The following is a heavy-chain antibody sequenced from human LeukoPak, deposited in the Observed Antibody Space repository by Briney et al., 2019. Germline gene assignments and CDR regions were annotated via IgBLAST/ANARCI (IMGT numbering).Heavy chain of an antibody. D-gene: IGHD3-9*01. V-gene: IGHV3-43D*03. CDR2: ISWDGGST. CDR1: GFTFDDYA. Sequence: PGGSLRLSCAASGFTFDDYAMHWVRQAPGKGLEWVSLISWDGGSTYYADSVKGRFTISRDNSKNSLYLQMNSLRAEDTALYYCAKDFFPRSYYDILTGSMADYWGQGTLVTVSS. J-gene: IGHJ4*02. CDR3: AKDFFPRSYYDILTGSMADY.